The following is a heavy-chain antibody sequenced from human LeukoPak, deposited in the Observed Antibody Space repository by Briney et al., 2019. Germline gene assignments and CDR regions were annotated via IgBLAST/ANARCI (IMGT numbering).Heavy chain of an antibody. D-gene: IGHD1-26*01. CDR2: ISSSSSNI. V-gene: IGHV3-21*01. J-gene: IGHJ4*02. CDR1: GFTFSSYS. CDR3: ARDLVGATDDKRFDY. Sequence: GGSLRLSYAASGFTFSSYSMNWVRQAPGKGLEWVSSISSSSSNIYYADSVKGRFTISRDNAKNSLYLQMNSLRAEDTAVYYCARDLVGATDDKRFDYWGQGTLVTVSS.